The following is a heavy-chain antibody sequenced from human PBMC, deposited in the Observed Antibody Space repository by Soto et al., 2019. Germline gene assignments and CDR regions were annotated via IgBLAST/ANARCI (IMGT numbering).Heavy chain of an antibody. CDR2: ISGASSYI. CDR3: GRIATNTGNPWLDP. D-gene: IGHD1-26*01. Sequence: GGSLTLSCVASGFTFSSHTMNWARQSPGKGLEWVSAISGASSYIYYADSIKVRFTISTDNLNNSLYLQLNGLPAHDTAVYYRGRIATNTGNPWLDPWGPLDLVTVSS. J-gene: IGHJ5*02. CDR1: GFTFSSHT. V-gene: IGHV3-21*01.